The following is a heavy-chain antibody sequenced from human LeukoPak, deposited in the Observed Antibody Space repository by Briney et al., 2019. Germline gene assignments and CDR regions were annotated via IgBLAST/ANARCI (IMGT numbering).Heavy chain of an antibody. CDR1: GFTFSSYG. V-gene: IGHV3-30*18. D-gene: IGHD6-13*01. CDR3: AKDWSSSWLAAIGYYYYGMDV. CDR2: ISYDGSNK. Sequence: GGSLRLSCAASGFTFSSYGMHWVRQAPGKGLEWVAVISYDGSNKYYADSVKGRFTISRDNSKNTLYLQMNSLRAEDTAVYCCAKDWSSSWLAAIGYYYYGMDVWGQGTTVTVSS. J-gene: IGHJ6*02.